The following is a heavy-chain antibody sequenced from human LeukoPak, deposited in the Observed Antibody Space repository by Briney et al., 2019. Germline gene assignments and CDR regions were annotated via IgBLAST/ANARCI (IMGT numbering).Heavy chain of an antibody. J-gene: IGHJ4*02. Sequence: PGGSLRLSCAASGFTFGSYWLSWVRQAPGKGLEWVSAISGSGGSTYYADSVKGRFTISRDNSKNTLYLQMNSLRAEDTAVYYCAKDLAYDSSGYNPINFDYWGQGTLVTVSS. D-gene: IGHD3-22*01. V-gene: IGHV3-23*01. CDR2: ISGSGGST. CDR1: GFTFGSYW. CDR3: AKDLAYDSSGYNPINFDY.